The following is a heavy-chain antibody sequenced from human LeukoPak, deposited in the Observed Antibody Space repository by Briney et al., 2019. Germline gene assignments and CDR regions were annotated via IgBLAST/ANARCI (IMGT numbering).Heavy chain of an antibody. J-gene: IGHJ5*02. Sequence: ASVKVSCTASGYAFTDYYVHWVRQAPGQGLEWMGWFNPDNGGTNSVQKFQGRVTMTADTSMRTVYMELTRLRSDDTAVYYCARNHVAIQRFGEGAFDPWGQGTLVTVSS. CDR1: GYAFTDYY. CDR3: ARNHVAIQRFGEGAFDP. V-gene: IGHV1-2*02. CDR2: FNPDNGGT. D-gene: IGHD3-10*01.